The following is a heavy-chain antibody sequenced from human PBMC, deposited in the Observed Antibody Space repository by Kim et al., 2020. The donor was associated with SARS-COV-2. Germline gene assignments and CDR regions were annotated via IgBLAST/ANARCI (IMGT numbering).Heavy chain of an antibody. Sequence: SETLSLTCTVSGGSISSYYWSWIRQPPGKGLEWIGYIYYSGSTNYNPSLKSRVTISVDTSKNQFSLKLSSVTAADTAVYYCARDITYYDILTGYYPGRRWFDPWGQGTLVTVSS. CDR2: IYYSGST. V-gene: IGHV4-59*13. J-gene: IGHJ5*02. CDR3: ARDITYYDILTGYYPGRRWFDP. D-gene: IGHD3-9*01. CDR1: GGSISSYY.